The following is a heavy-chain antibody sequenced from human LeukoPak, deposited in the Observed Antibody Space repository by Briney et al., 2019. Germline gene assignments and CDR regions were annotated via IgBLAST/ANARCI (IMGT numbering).Heavy chain of an antibody. CDR2: ISSSSSYI. D-gene: IGHD3-10*01. V-gene: IGHV3-21*01. J-gene: IGHJ4*02. CDR1: GFTFSSYS. Sequence: PGGSLRLSCAASGFTFSSYSMNWVRQAPGKGLEWVSSISSSSSYIYYADSVKGRFTISRDNAKNSLYLQMNSLRAEDTAVYYCARLIEDVLLWFGELSPLDYWGQGTLVTVSS. CDR3: ARLIEDVLLWFGELSPLDY.